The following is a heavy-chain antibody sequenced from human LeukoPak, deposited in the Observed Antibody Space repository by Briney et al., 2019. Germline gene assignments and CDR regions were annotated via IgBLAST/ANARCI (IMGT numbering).Heavy chain of an antibody. V-gene: IGHV1-69*05. J-gene: IGHJ3*02. Sequence: SVKVSCKASGGTFSSYAISWVRQAPGQGLEWMARIIPIFGTANYAQKFQGRVTITTDESTSTAYMELSSLRSEDTAVYYCARDISTTGAFDIWGQGTMVTVSS. CDR3: ARDISTTGAFDI. CDR2: IIPIFGTA. D-gene: IGHD2/OR15-2a*01. CDR1: GGTFSSYA.